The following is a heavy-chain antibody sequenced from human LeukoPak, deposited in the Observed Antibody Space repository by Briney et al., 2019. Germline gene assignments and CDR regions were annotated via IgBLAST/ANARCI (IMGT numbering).Heavy chain of an antibody. V-gene: IGHV3-21*01. D-gene: IGHD2-15*01. Sequence: PGGSLRLSCAASGFISSSFTMKWVRQAPGKGLEWVSAISSSGTHIYYADSVKGRFTVSRDNAKNSLYLQMNSLRVEDTAVYYCARAVVFRGMDVWGQGTTVTVSS. CDR3: ARAVVFRGMDV. J-gene: IGHJ6*02. CDR2: ISSSGTHI. CDR1: GFISSSFT.